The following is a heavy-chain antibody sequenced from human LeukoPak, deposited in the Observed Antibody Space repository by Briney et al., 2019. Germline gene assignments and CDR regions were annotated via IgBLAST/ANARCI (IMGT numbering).Heavy chain of an antibody. J-gene: IGHJ4*02. V-gene: IGHV3-53*01. CDR1: GFTVRSSY. CDR2: TYNDGTT. Sequence: PGGSLRLSCAASGFTVRSSYMNWVRQAPGKGLEWVSVTYNDGTTYYADSVKGRFTISRDNSKNTLYLQMNSLRAEDTAVYYCAKRSGSYYVDYWGQGTLVTVSS. CDR3: AKRSGSYYVDY. D-gene: IGHD1-26*01.